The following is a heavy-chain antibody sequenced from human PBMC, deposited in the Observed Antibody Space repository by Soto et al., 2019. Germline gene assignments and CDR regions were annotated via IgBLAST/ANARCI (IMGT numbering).Heavy chain of an antibody. J-gene: IGHJ5*02. D-gene: IGHD3-3*01. CDR2: IYYSGST. CDR3: ARWWSGSRQGFDP. V-gene: IGHV4-31*03. Sequence: QVQLQESGPGLVKPSQTLSLTCTVSGGSISSGDYYWSWIRQHPGKGLEWIGYIYYSGSTYYNPSLKSRVTMPVDTSKNQFSLKLSSVTAADTAVYYCARWWSGSRQGFDPWGQGTLVSVSS. CDR1: GGSISSGDYY.